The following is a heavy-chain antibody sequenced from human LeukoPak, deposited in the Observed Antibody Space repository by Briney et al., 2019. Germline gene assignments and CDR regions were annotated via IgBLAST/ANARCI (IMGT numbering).Heavy chain of an antibody. J-gene: IGHJ4*02. Sequence: TGGSLRLSCAASGFTFSTYGMSWVRQAPGKGLEWVSAISSRGGSTYYADSVKGRFTISRDNSKNTLHLQMNSLRADDTAVYYCARGDGNGYTSATQRLHWFDYWGQGTLVTVSS. CDR1: GFTFSTYG. D-gene: IGHD5-24*01. V-gene: IGHV3-23*01. CDR3: ARGDGNGYTSATQRLHWFDY. CDR2: ISSRGGST.